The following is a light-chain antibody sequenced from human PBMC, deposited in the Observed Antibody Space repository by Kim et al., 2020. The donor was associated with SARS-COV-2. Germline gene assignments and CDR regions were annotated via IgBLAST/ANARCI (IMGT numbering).Light chain of an antibody. V-gene: IGKV3-20*01. CDR1: QSVSSSY. CDR3: QQYGSSPPG. J-gene: IGKJ2*03. CDR2: GAS. Sequence: EIVLTQSPGTLSLSPGERATLSCRASQSVSSSYLAWYQQKPGQAPSLLIYGASSRATGIPDRFSGSGSGTDFTLTISRLEPEDFAVYYCQQYGSSPPGFGQGTKLEI.